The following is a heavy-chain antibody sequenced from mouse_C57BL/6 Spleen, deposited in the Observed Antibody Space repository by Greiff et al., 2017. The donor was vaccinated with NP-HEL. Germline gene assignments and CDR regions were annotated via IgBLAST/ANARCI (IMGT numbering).Heavy chain of an antibody. Sequence: EVKVEESGPGLVKPSQSLSLTCSVTGYSITSGYYWNWIRQFPGNKLEWMGYISYDGSNNYNPSLKNRISITRDTSKNQFFLKLNSVTTEDTATYYCARGRSAMDYWGQGTSVTVSS. CDR3: ARGRSAMDY. V-gene: IGHV3-6*01. CDR2: ISYDGSN. J-gene: IGHJ4*01. CDR1: GYSITSGYY.